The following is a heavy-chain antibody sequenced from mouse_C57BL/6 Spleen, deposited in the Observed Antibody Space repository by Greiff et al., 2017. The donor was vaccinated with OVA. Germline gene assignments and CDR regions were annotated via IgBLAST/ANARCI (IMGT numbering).Heavy chain of an antibody. J-gene: IGHJ4*01. CDR2: IDPSDSYT. V-gene: IGHV1-50*01. CDR3: ARYPVITTVDYAMDY. CDR1: GYTFTSYW. Sequence: QVQLQQPGAELVKPGASVKLSCKASGYTFTSYWMQWVKQRPGQGLEWIGEIDPSDSYTNYKQKFKGKATLTVDTSSSTAYMQLSSLTSEDSAVYYCARYPVITTVDYAMDYWGQGTSVTVSS. D-gene: IGHD1-1*01.